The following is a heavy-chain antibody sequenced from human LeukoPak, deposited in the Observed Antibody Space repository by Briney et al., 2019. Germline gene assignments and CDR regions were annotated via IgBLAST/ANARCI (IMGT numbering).Heavy chain of an antibody. CDR3: ARDYYLDY. J-gene: IGHJ4*02. CDR1: GFTFSSYS. CDR2: IRSGGVDI. V-gene: IGHV3-21*06. Sequence: GGSLRLSCAASGFTFSSYSMTWVRQAPGKGLEWVASIRSGGVDIYYADSVKGRFTISRDNVKSLLSLQMNSLRAEDTAVYYCARDYYLDYWGQGTLVTVSS.